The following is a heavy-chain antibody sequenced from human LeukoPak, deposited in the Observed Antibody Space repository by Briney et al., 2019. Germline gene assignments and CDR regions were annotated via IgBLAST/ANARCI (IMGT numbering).Heavy chain of an antibody. J-gene: IGHJ4*02. Sequence: ASVKVSCKASGGTFSSYAISWLRQAPGQGLEWMGRIIPIFGTANYAQKFQGRVTITTDESTSTAYMEQSSLRSEDTAVYYCAYARGDYGDYVDDDYWGQGTLVTVSS. CDR3: AYARGDYGDYVDDDY. V-gene: IGHV1-69*05. D-gene: IGHD4-17*01. CDR2: IIPIFGTA. CDR1: GGTFSSYA.